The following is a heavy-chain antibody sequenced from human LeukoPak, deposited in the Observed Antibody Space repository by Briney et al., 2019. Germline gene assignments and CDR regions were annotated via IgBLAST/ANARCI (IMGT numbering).Heavy chain of an antibody. CDR1: GYTFTGYY. V-gene: IGHV1-2*02. CDR3: ARMALGYCSSTSCLNWFDP. CDR2: INPNSGAT. D-gene: IGHD2-2*01. Sequence: GASVKASCKASGYTFTGYYMHWVRQAPGQGLEWMGWINPNSGATNYAQKFQGRVTMTRDTSISTAYMELSRLRSDDTAVYYCARMALGYCSSTSCLNWFDPWGQGTLVTVSS. J-gene: IGHJ5*02.